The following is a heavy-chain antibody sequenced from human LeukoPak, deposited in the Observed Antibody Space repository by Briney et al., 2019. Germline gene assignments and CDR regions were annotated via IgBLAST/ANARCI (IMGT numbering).Heavy chain of an antibody. J-gene: IGHJ4*02. CDR1: VFTFSSYF. CDR3: AKEGFDS. CDR2: ISNSGGST. Sequence: GGSLRLSCAASVFTFSSYFMRWVRQAPRKGLEWVSSISNSGGSTYYADSVKGRFTISRDNSKNTLYLQMNSLRAEDTAVYYCAKEGFDSWGQGTLVTVSS. V-gene: IGHV3-23*01.